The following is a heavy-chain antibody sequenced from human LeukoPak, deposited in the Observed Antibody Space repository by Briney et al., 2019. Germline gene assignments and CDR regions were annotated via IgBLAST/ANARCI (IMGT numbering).Heavy chain of an antibody. CDR2: IIPIFGTP. CDR3: ARGWLAETAVVTPYSY. D-gene: IGHD4-23*01. CDR1: GDTFRSYA. Sequence: ASVKVSCKASGDTFRSYAISWVRQAPGQGLEWMGGIIPIFGTPNYAQKFQGRVTITADESTSTAYMELSSLRSEDTAVYYCARGWLAETAVVTPYSYWGQGTLVTVSS. V-gene: IGHV1-69*01. J-gene: IGHJ4*02.